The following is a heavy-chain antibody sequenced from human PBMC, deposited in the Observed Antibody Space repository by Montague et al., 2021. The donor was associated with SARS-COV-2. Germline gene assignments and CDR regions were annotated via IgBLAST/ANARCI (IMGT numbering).Heavy chain of an antibody. Sequence: PALVKPTQTLTLTCTFSGFSLSTSGMCVSWIRQPPGKAQEWLALIDWDDDKYYSTSLKTRLTISKDTSKNQVVLTMTNMDLVDTATYYCARTRYFGILYVYYGMDVWGQGTTVTVSS. CDR1: GFSLSTSGMC. CDR2: IDWDDDK. D-gene: IGHD3-9*01. J-gene: IGHJ6*02. V-gene: IGHV2-70*01. CDR3: ARTRYFGILYVYYGMDV.